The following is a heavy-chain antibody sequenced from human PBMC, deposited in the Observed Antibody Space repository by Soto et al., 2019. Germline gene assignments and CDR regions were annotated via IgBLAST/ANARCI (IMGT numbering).Heavy chain of an antibody. J-gene: IGHJ5*02. Sequence: PGESLKISCRASGYSFIRHWIGWVCQMPGKGLEWLGVIYPGDSETTYSPSFQGQVTISADMSISTAYLQWSSLKASDSAMYYCARMGSTSCYECMGYYNWFDPWGQGTLVTVSS. CDR3: ARMGSTSCYECMGYYNWFDP. CDR1: GYSFIRHW. D-gene: IGHD2-2*01. CDR2: IYPGDSET. V-gene: IGHV5-51*01.